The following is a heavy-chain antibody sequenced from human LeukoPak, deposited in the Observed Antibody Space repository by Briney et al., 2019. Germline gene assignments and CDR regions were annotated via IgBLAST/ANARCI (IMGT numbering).Heavy chain of an antibody. CDR3: ARVEEGYGSGRRENYYYYYMDV. V-gene: IGHV4-61*01. J-gene: IGHJ6*03. Sequence: SETLSLTCTVSGGSISSSSYYWSWIRQPPGRGLEWIGYIYYSGSTNYNPSLKSRVTISVDTSKNQFSLKLSSVTAADTAVYYCARVEEGYGSGRRENYYYYYMDVWGKGTTVTISS. CDR2: IYYSGST. CDR1: GGSISSSSYY. D-gene: IGHD3-10*01.